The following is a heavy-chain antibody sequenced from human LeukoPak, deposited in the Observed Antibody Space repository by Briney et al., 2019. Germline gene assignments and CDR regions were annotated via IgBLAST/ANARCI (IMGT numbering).Heavy chain of an antibody. CDR1: GYTFTSNY. D-gene: IGHD6-19*01. Sequence: ASVKVSCKAFGYTFTSNYMHWVRQAPGQGPEWMGVISPSGGSTTYAQKFQGRVTLTRDMSTSTDYLELSSLRSEDTALFYCARWLGNSRDAFDIWGQGTMVTVSS. J-gene: IGHJ3*02. V-gene: IGHV1-46*01. CDR2: ISPSGGST. CDR3: ARWLGNSRDAFDI.